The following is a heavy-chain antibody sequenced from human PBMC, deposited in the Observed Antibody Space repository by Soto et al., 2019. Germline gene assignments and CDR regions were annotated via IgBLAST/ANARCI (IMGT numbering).Heavy chain of an antibody. Sequence: GGFLRLSCAASGFSVSINYMNWVRQAPGKGLEWVSIIHTGGETYYADCVKDRFTVSRDNSKNTVFLQMNSLRAEDTAVYFCARDSWSQYWGQGTLVTVSS. J-gene: IGHJ1*01. CDR1: GFSVSINY. D-gene: IGHD2-15*01. CDR3: ARDSWSQY. CDR2: IHTGGET. V-gene: IGHV3-66*01.